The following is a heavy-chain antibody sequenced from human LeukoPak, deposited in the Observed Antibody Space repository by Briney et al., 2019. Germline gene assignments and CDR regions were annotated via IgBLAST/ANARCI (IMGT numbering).Heavy chain of an antibody. CDR2: IYYSGST. CDR1: GGSISSYY. J-gene: IGHJ4*02. CDR3: AREGITGTPDY. V-gene: IGHV4-59*01. D-gene: IGHD1-20*01. Sequence: SETLSLTCTVSGGSISSYYWSWIRQPPGKGLEWIGYIYYSGSTNYNPPLKSRVTISVDTSKNQFSLKLSSVTAADTAVYYCAREGITGTPDYWGQGTLVTVSS.